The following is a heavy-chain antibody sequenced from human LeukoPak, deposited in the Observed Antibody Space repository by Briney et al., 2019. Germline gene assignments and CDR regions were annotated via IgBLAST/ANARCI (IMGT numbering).Heavy chain of an antibody. J-gene: IGHJ4*02. D-gene: IGHD2-2*01. V-gene: IGHV3-7*01. CDR3: AREVHASFDY. CDR1: GFTFSSYW. Sequence: PGGSLRLSCAASGFTFSSYWMSWVRQAPGKGLEWVANIKQDGGEKYRVDSVMGRFTISKDNAKNLLYLQMNSLRAEDTAVYYCAREVHASFDYWGQGTLVTVSS. CDR2: IKQDGGEK.